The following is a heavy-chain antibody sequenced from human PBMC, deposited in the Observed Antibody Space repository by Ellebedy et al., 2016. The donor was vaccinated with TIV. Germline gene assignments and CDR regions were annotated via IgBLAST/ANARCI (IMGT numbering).Heavy chain of an antibody. CDR2: VNHSGST. CDR3: ARGAWATTVTDYYYYGMDV. V-gene: IGHV4-34*01. CDR1: GGSFSGYY. Sequence: GSLRLSXAVYGGSFSGYYWSWIRQPPGKGLEWIGEVNHSGSTNYNPSLKSRVTISVDTSKNQFSLKLSSVTAADTAVYYCARGAWATTVTDYYYYGMDVWGQGTTVTVSS. D-gene: IGHD4-17*01. J-gene: IGHJ6*02.